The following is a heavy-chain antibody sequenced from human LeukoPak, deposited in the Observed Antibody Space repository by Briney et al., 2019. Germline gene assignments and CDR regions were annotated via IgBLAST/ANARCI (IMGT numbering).Heavy chain of an antibody. Sequence: ASETLSLTCTVSGGSISGSSFYWGWLRQPPGKGLECIGSIYYGGTTHYNASLKSRVTISVDTSKNQFSLKLTSLTAADTAVYFCARDAGAMTYWGQGTLVTVSS. V-gene: IGHV4-39*02. CDR2: IYYGGTT. CDR1: GGSISGSSFY. J-gene: IGHJ4*02. D-gene: IGHD2-21*02. CDR3: ARDAGAMTY.